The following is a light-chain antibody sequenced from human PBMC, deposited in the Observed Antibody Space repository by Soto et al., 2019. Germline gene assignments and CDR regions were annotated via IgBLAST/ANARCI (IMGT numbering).Light chain of an antibody. CDR3: SSYTSSSTLYV. CDR1: RSTVGGYNY. J-gene: IGLJ1*01. CDR2: DVS. Sequence: QSALTQPASVSGSPGQSITISCTGTRSTVGGYNYVSWYHQHPGKAPNLMIYDVSNRPSGVSNRFSGSKSGNTASLTISGLQAEDEADYYCSSYTSSSTLYVFGTGTKLTVL. V-gene: IGLV2-14*01.